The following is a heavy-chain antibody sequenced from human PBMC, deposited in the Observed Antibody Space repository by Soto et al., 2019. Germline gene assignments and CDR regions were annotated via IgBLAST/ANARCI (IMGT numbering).Heavy chain of an antibody. CDR1: GGSISSYY. D-gene: IGHD3-3*01. J-gene: IGHJ6*03. CDR2: IYYSGST. V-gene: IGHV4-59*08. CDR3: ARGRYYDFWSGYYTGGSDYYCYMDV. Sequence: QVQLQESGPGLVKPSETLSLTCTVSGGSISSYYWSWIRQPPGKGLEWIGYIYYSGSTNYNPSLKSRVTMSVDTSKNQFSLKLSSVTAADTAVYYCARGRYYDFWSGYYTGGSDYYCYMDVWGKGTTVTVSS.